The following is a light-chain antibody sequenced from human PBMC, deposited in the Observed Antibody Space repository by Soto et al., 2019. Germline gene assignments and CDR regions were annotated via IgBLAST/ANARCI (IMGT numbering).Light chain of an antibody. CDR3: QQFNNYPFIT. Sequence: AIQLTQSPSSLSASVGDRVTITCRASQGISSALAWYQQKPGTAPKLLIYDASSLESVVPSRFSGSGSGTDFTLTISSLQPEDFAPYYCQQFNNYPFITFGHGTRLEIK. J-gene: IGKJ5*01. V-gene: IGKV1D-13*01. CDR2: DAS. CDR1: QGISSA.